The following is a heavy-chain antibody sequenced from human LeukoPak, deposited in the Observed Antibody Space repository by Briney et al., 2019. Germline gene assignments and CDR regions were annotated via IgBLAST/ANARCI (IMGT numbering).Heavy chain of an antibody. J-gene: IGHJ2*01. CDR3: ARDRSGKLARYWYFDL. D-gene: IGHD4-23*01. Sequence: SETLSLTCTVSGGSISSYYWSWIRQSPGKGLEWIGYIYYSGSTNYNPSLKSRVTISVDTSKNQFSLKLSSVTAADTAVYYCARDRSGKLARYWYFDLWGRGTLVTVSS. V-gene: IGHV4-59*01. CDR1: GGSISSYY. CDR2: IYYSGST.